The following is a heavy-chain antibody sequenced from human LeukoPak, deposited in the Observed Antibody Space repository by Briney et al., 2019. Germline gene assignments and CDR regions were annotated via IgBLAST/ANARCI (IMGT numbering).Heavy chain of an antibody. CDR1: GFSFSNYG. V-gene: IGHV3-23*01. D-gene: IGHD3-16*01. Sequence: PGGSLRLSCAASGFSFSNYGVNWVRQAPGKGLEWVSGITGSGGSTYYAGSVKGRFTISRDNSKSTLYLQVNSLRAEDTAVYYCAKDDGLIMFSSWGQGTLVTVSS. CDR2: ITGSGGST. CDR3: AKDDGLIMFSS. J-gene: IGHJ5*02.